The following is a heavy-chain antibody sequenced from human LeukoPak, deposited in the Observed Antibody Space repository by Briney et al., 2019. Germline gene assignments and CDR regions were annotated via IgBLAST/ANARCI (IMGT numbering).Heavy chain of an antibody. Sequence: SETLSLTCTVSGVSISSGGYYWSWIRQHPGKGLEWIGYIYYSGSTYYNPSLKSRVTISVDTSKNQFSLKLSSVTAADTAVYYCARVRGGAFDIWGQGTMVTVSS. V-gene: IGHV4-31*03. J-gene: IGHJ3*02. CDR2: IYYSGST. CDR3: ARVRGGAFDI. CDR1: GVSISSGGYY.